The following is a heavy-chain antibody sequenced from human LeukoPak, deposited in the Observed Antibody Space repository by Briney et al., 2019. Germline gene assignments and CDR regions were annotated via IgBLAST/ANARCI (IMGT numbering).Heavy chain of an antibody. CDR2: INPNSGGT. CDR1: GYTFTGYY. D-gene: IGHD3-10*01. CDR3: ARKGWFGELLDAFDI. Sequence: GASVKVSCKASGYTFTGYYMHWVRQAPGQGLEWMGWINPNSGGTNYAQKFQGRVTMTRDTSISTAYMELSRLRSDDTAVYYCARKGWFGELLDAFDIWGQGTMVTVSS. J-gene: IGHJ3*02. V-gene: IGHV1-2*02.